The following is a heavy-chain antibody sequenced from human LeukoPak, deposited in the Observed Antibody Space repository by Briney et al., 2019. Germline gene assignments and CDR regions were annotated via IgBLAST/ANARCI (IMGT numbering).Heavy chain of an antibody. CDR3: AKDRVSAAVAPRFDP. CDR2: VTGSGDST. V-gene: IGHV3-23*01. D-gene: IGHD2-2*01. Sequence: PSETLSLTCTVSGGSISSFYWSWIRQPPGKGLEWVSVVTGSGDSTSYADSVKGRFTISRDNSKNTLYLQMDSLRAEDTAVYYCAKDRVSAAVAPRFDPWGQGTLVTVSS. CDR1: GGSISSFY. J-gene: IGHJ5*02.